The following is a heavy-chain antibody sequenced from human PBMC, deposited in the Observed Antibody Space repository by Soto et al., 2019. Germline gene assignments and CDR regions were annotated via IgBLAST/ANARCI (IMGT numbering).Heavy chain of an antibody. J-gene: IGHJ4*02. V-gene: IGHV4-4*07. CDR3: ASESVSGTYRFDS. D-gene: IGHD3-16*02. CDR1: GDSLSTYY. Sequence: SETLSLTCTVSGDSLSTYYWGWIRQPAGERLEWIGRIHDTGRTNYNPSLKSRVTRSVDTSKNQFSLRVNSVTAADTAVYYCASESVSGTYRFDSWGQGTLVTVSS. CDR2: IHDTGRT.